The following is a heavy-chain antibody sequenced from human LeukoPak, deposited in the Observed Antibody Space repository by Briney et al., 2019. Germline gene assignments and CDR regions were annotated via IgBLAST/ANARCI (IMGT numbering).Heavy chain of an antibody. D-gene: IGHD4-17*01. V-gene: IGHV1-2*02. Sequence: ASVTVSCKASGYTFTGYYIHWVRQAPGQGLEWMGWINPSSGGTKYVQKFQGRVTVTRDTSISTAYMELSSLRSDDTAVYYCARTSVDYGDYFSGAFDIWGRGTMVTISS. CDR1: GYTFTGYY. J-gene: IGHJ3*02. CDR3: ARTSVDYGDYFSGAFDI. CDR2: INPSSGGT.